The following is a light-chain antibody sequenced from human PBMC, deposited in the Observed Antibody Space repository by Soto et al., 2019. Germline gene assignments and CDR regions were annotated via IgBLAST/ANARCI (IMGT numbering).Light chain of an antibody. CDR3: QQTYSIPIT. J-gene: IGKJ5*01. V-gene: IGKV1-39*01. Sequence: DIQMTQSPSSLSAFVGDRVTITCRASQSISNYLNWYQQKPGKAPKLLVYAASSLLSGVPSRFSGSVSGTDFTLTIGRLQADDFATYYCQQTYSIPITFGQGTRLEIK. CDR1: QSISNY. CDR2: AAS.